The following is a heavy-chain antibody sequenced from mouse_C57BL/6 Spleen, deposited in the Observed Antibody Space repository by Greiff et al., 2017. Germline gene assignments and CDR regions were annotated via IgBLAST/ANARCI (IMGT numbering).Heavy chain of an antibody. CDR1: GYTFTSYW. D-gene: IGHD1-1*01. J-gene: IGHJ2*01. CDR3: AREGVVAHYFDY. V-gene: IGHV1-64*01. Sequence: QVQLQQPGAELVKPGASVKLSCKASGYTFTSYWMHWVKQRPGQGLEWIGMIHPNSGSTNYNEKFKSKATLTVDKSSSPAYMQLSSLTSEDSAVYYCAREGVVAHYFDYWGQGTTLTVSS. CDR2: IHPNSGST.